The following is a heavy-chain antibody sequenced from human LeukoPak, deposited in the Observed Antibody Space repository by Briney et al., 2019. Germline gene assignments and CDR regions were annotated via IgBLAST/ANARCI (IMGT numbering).Heavy chain of an antibody. Sequence: GGFLRLSCVASGFTFSNYALSWVRQAPGKGLEWVSSIGGSVNTTNYADSVKGRFTISRDNSKNTLSLQMNSLRAEDTAVYYCARDQAFDWFYYYYGMDVWGLGTTVIVSS. D-gene: IGHD3-9*01. CDR3: ARDQAFDWFYYYYGMDV. V-gene: IGHV3-23*01. CDR2: IGGSVNTT. J-gene: IGHJ6*02. CDR1: GFTFSNYA.